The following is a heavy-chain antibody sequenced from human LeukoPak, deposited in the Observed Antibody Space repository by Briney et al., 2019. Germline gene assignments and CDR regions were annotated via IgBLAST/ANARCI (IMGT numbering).Heavy chain of an antibody. CDR3: AKRPTVGYYCEY. CDR1: GFTFSSYA. V-gene: IGHV3-23*01. CDR2: ISGSGGST. Sequence: SGGSLRLSCAASGFTFSSYAMSWVRQAPGKGLEWVSAISGSGGSTYYADSVKGRFTISRDNSKNTLYLQINSLGAEDTAVYYCAKRPTVGYYCEYWGQGTLVTVSS. D-gene: IGHD3-22*01. J-gene: IGHJ4*02.